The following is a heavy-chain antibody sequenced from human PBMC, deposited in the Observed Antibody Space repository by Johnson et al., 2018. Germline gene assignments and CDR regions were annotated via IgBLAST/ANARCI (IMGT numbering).Heavy chain of an antibody. CDR1: GFTFSDNY. CDR2: ISSSGSPI. Sequence: VQLVESGGGLVNLGGSLRLSCVASGFTFSDNYMSWIRQAPGKGLEWLSYISSSGSPIYYADSVKGRFTISRDNAKNSLYLQMNSLGAEDTAVYYCAKDHEGDYGYYYYYMDVWGKGTTVTVSS. D-gene: IGHD4-17*01. J-gene: IGHJ6*03. V-gene: IGHV3-11*01. CDR3: AKDHEGDYGYYYYYMDV.